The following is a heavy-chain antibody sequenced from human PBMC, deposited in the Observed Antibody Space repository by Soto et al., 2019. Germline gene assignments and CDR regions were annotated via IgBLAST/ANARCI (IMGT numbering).Heavy chain of an antibody. CDR1: GFTFSNAW. CDR3: TYAPELFSVHFDY. Sequence: PGGSLRLSCAASGFTFSNAWMNWVRQAPGKGLEWVGRIKSKTDGGTTDYAAPVKGRFTISRDDSKNTLYLQMNSLKTEDTAVYYCTYAPELFSVHFDYWGQGTLVTVSS. J-gene: IGHJ4*02. D-gene: IGHD3-10*01. CDR2: IKSKTDGGTT. V-gene: IGHV3-15*07.